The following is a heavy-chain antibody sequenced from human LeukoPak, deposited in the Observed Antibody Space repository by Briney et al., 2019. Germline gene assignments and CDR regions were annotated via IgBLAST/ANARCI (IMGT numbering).Heavy chain of an antibody. D-gene: IGHD1-26*01. J-gene: IGHJ1*01. CDR2: ISAYNGNT. CDR3: ARSPIVGATSLEYFQH. Sequence: ASVNVSCTASGYTFTSYGISWVRQAPGQGLEWMGWISAYNGNTNYAQKLQGRVTMTTDTSTSTAYMELRSLRSDNTAVYYCARSPIVGATSLEYFQHWGQGTLVTVSS. CDR1: GYTFTSYG. V-gene: IGHV1-18*01.